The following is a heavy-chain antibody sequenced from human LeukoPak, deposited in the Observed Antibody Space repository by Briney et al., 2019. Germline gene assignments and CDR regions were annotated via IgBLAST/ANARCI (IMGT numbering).Heavy chain of an antibody. D-gene: IGHD1-14*01. J-gene: IGHJ6*04. CDR2: INPNSGGT. CDR1: GYTFTGYY. V-gene: IGHV1-2*02. CDR3: ARERAGSTAMDV. Sequence: ASVKVSCKASGYTFTGYYMHWVRQAPGQGLEWMGWINPNSGGTNYAQKFQGRVTMTRDTSISTAYMELSRLRSDDTAVYYCARERAGSTAMDVWGKGTTVTVSS.